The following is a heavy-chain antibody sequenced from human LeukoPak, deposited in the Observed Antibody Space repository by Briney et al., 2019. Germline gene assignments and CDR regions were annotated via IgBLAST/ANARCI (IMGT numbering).Heavy chain of an antibody. CDR1: GGTFSSYA. D-gene: IGHD5-24*01. CDR3: ARVGGEMALHYFDY. V-gene: IGHV1-69*13. J-gene: IGHJ4*02. Sequence: GASVTVSCKASGGTFSSYAISWVRQAPGQGLEWMGGIIPIFGTANYAQKFQGRVTITADESTSTAYMELSSLRSEDTAVYYCARVGGEMALHYFDYWGQGTLVTVSS. CDR2: IIPIFGTA.